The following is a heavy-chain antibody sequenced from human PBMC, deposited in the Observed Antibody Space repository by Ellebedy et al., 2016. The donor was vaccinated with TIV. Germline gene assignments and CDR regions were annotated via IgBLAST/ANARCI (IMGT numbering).Heavy chain of an antibody. V-gene: IGHV3-74*01. CDR3: VKDSYVTDV. J-gene: IGHJ6*02. CDR2: INSDGSTT. CDR1: GFTFSSYW. Sequence: GGSLRLSXAASGFTFSSYWMHWVRQVPGKGLVWVSRINSDGSTTYYADSVKGRFTISRDNAKNTLYLQMNSLRAEDTAVYYCVKDSYVTDVWGQGTTVTVSS.